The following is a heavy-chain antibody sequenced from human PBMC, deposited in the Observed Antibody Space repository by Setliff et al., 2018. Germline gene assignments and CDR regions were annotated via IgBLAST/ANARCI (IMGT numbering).Heavy chain of an antibody. CDR3: ARAVPRGATPDYWYFDL. CDR2: VYYSGYT. CDR1: GGSVSSTSHY. J-gene: IGHJ2*01. D-gene: IGHD2-2*01. V-gene: IGHV4-39*07. Sequence: SETLSLTCNVSGGSVSSTSHYWGWIRQPPGKGMEWIGSVYYSGYTYFNPSLKSRVTISVDTSKNQFSLKLNSVTAADTTVYYCARAVPRGATPDYWYFDLWGRGTLVTVSS.